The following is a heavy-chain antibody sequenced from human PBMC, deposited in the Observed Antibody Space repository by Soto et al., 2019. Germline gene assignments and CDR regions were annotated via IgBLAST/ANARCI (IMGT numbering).Heavy chain of an antibody. CDR1: DDFISSYY. CDR3: GRADYEILTGSYAMDV. CDR2: VSTSEAT. D-gene: IGHD3-9*01. V-gene: IGHV4-4*07. J-gene: IGHJ6*02. Sequence: SETLSLTCTVSDDFISSYYWNWIRQPAGKGLEWIGRVSTSEATNYNSSLESRVTMSVDTSKKQFSLKLTPVTAADTAVYFCGRADYEILTGSYAMDVWGQGTTVTVS.